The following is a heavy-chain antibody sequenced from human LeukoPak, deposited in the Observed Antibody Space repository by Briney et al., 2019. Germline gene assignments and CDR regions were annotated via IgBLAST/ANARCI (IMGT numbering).Heavy chain of an antibody. CDR3: ARTWGMGV. J-gene: IGHJ6*02. V-gene: IGHV3-48*03. CDR1: GFTFNTYE. Sequence: GGPLRLSCAASGFTFNTYEMNWVRQAPGKGLEWVSYISSRGSTIYYADSVKGRFTISRDNAKNSLYLQINSLGAEDTAVYYCARTWGMGVWGQGTTVTVSS. CDR2: ISSRGSTI.